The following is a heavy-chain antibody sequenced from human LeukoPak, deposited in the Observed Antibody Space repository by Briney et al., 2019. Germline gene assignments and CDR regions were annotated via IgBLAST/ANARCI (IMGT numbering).Heavy chain of an antibody. CDR2: IIPIFGTA. D-gene: IGHD2/OR15-2a*01. V-gene: IGHV1-69*13. J-gene: IGHJ6*02. CDR3: ARDGYYGYDYYYYGMDV. CDR1: GGTFSSYA. Sequence: SVKVSCKASGGTFSSYAISWVRQAPGQGLEWMGGIIPIFGTANYAQKFQGRVTITADESTSTAYMELSSLRSEDTAVYYCARDGYYGYDYYYYGMDVWGQGTTVTVSS.